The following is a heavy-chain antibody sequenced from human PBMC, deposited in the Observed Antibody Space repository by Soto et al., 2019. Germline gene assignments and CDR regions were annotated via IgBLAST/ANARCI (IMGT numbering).Heavy chain of an antibody. CDR2: IYYSGST. V-gene: IGHV4-30-4*01. CDR3: ARGHDYSLLDY. J-gene: IGHJ4*02. CDR1: GGSISSGNYY. D-gene: IGHD4-4*01. Sequence: QVQLQESGPGLVKPSQTLSLTCTVSGGSISSGNYYWSWIRQPPGKGLEWVGYIYYSGSTYYNPSLKSRVTISVDTAKNQFSLKLSSVTAADTAVYYCARGHDYSLLDYWGQGTLVTVSS.